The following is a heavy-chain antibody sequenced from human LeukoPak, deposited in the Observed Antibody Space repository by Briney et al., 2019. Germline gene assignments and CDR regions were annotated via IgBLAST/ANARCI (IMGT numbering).Heavy chain of an antibody. V-gene: IGHV1-58*02. D-gene: IGHD1-14*01. J-gene: IGHJ3*02. CDR2: IVVGSGNT. CDR3: AAEAGGTTGAFDI. CDR1: GFTFTSSA. Sequence: SVKVSCEASGFTFTSSAMQWVRQARGQRLEWIGWIVVGSGNTNYAQKFQERVTITRDMSTSTAYMELSSLRSEDTAVYYCAAEAGGTTGAFDIWGQGTMVTVSS.